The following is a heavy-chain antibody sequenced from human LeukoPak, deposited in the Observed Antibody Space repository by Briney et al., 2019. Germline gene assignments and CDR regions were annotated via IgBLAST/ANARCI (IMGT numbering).Heavy chain of an antibody. CDR3: ASSLSLWGNYRCR. Sequence: PGGSLRLSCAAYGLTFSSYAMSWVRQAPGKGLEWVSAISGSSGHTYYADSVKGRFTISRDSAKNSLYLQMNNLRAEDTAVYYCASSLSLWGNYRCRWGRGTLVTVSS. CDR1: GLTFSSYA. J-gene: IGHJ4*02. CDR2: ISGSSGHT. D-gene: IGHD3-16*02. V-gene: IGHV3-23*01.